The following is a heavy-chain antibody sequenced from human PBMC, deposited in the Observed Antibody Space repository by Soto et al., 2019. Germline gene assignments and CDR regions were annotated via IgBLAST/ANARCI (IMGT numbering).Heavy chain of an antibody. D-gene: IGHD3-10*01. CDR1: GYPLSTYG. V-gene: IGHV1-18*04. CDR3: ATVAGYGSGSRRFDF. CDR2: IVRDSGAT. Sequence: QVPGMQSGAQLTQPGASVNVSCEASGYPLSTYGLSWGRQAPGQGLEWMGWIVRDSGATVYAQKFQGRVTMYRDTSTSTGYMELRRLTSDDSALYYCATVAGYGSGSRRFDFWGQGTLVSVSS. J-gene: IGHJ4*02.